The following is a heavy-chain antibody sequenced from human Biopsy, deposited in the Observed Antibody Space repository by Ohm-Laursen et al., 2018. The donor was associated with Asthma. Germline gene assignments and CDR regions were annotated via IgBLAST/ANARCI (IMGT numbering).Heavy chain of an antibody. J-gene: IGHJ4*02. Sequence: SLRLSCAASGFMFRSFGMHWVRQAQGKGLERVAVISYDGNHKFYEDSVKGRFTISRDNSKNTLYLQMNSLRTEDTAVYYCAKRRGYSGHDNDYWGRGTLVIVSS. V-gene: IGHV3-30*18. CDR3: AKRRGYSGHDNDY. CDR2: ISYDGNHK. D-gene: IGHD5-12*01. CDR1: GFMFRSFG.